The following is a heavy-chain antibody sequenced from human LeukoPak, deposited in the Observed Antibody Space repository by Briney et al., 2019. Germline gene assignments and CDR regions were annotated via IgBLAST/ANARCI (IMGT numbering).Heavy chain of an antibody. J-gene: IGHJ5*02. CDR1: GFTFGDHA. CDR3: TRACSSTSCPASGFDP. Sequence: GRSLRLSCTASGFTFGDHAMSWVRQAPGKGLEWVGFIRSKAYGGTKEDAASVKGRFTISRDDSKIIAYRQMNSLKTEDTAVYYCTRACSSTSCPASGFDPWGQGTLVTVSS. CDR2: IRSKAYGGTK. D-gene: IGHD2-2*01. V-gene: IGHV3-49*04.